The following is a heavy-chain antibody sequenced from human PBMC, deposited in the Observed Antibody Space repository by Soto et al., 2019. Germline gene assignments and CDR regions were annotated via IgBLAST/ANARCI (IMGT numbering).Heavy chain of an antibody. V-gene: IGHV4-39*07. CDR1: GASISSSSFY. Sequence: PSETLSLTCTVSGASISSSSFYWGWIRQPPGKGLESIANIYYDGSTNYNPSLKGRVSISADTSKNQFSLKLSSVTAADTAVYYCARSAPRYCSGGSCYSGRDDWGQGTRVTVAS. CDR3: ARSAPRYCSGGSCYSGRDD. J-gene: IGHJ4*02. CDR2: IYYDGST. D-gene: IGHD2-15*01.